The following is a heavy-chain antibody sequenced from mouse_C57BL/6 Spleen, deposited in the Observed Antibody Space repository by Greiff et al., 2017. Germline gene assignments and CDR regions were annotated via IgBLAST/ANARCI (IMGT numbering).Heavy chain of an antibody. CDR2: INYDGSST. V-gene: IGHV5-16*01. J-gene: IGHJ4*01. CDR1: GFTFSDYY. CDR3: ARYGYPYAMDY. D-gene: IGHD2-2*01. Sequence: EVMLVESEGGLVQPGSSMKLSCTASGFTFSDYYMAWVRQVPEKGLEWVANINYDGSSTYYLDSLKSRFIISRDNAKNILYLQMSSLKSEDTATYYCARYGYPYAMDYWGQGTSVTVSS.